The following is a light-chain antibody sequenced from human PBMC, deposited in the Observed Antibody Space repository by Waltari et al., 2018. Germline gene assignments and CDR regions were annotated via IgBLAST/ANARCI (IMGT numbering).Light chain of an antibody. CDR3: SAWDESLNGVV. J-gene: IGLJ2*01. V-gene: IGLV1-36*01. CDR1: SSTIRNNA. CDR2: SDD. Sequence: QSVLTQPPSVSEAPRQRVTISCSGNSSTIRNNAVNWYQQRPGKSPKLLIYSDDLLSSGVSDRFSGSRSGTSASLAISGLQSEDEADYYCSAWDESLNGVVFGGGTKLTVL.